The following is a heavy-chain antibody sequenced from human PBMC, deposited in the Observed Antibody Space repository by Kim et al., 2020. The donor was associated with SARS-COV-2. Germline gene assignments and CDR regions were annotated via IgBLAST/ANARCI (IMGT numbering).Heavy chain of an antibody. Sequence: GGSLRLSCAASGFTFSSYAMHWVRQAPGKGLEYVSAISSNGGSTYYANSVKGRFTISRDNSKNTLYLQMGSLRAEDMAVYYCARIPPESWGQGTLVTVSS. J-gene: IGHJ5*02. D-gene: IGHD2-2*02. CDR1: GFTFSSYA. V-gene: IGHV3-64*01. CDR2: ISSNGGST. CDR3: ARIPPES.